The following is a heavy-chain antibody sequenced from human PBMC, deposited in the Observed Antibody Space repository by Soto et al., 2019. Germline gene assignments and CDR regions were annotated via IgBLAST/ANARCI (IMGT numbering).Heavy chain of an antibody. V-gene: IGHV4-30-2*01. CDR1: GGSISSGGYS. Sequence: SETLSLTCAGSGGSISSGGYSGSWIRQPPGKGLEWIGYIYHSGSTYYNPSLKSRVTISVDRSKNQFSLKLSSVTAADTAVYYCARAASVVTHETVYNWFDPWGQGTLVTVSS. J-gene: IGHJ5*02. CDR3: ARAASVVTHETVYNWFDP. D-gene: IGHD2-15*01. CDR2: IYHSGST.